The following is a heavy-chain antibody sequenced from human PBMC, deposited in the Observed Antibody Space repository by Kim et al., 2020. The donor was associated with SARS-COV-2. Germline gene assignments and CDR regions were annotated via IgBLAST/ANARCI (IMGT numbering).Heavy chain of an antibody. CDR2: ISSSGSTI. Sequence: GGSLRLSCAASGFTFSDYYMSWIRQAPGKGLEWVSYISSSGSTIYYAYSVKGRYTISRDNANNSLYLQMNSPSAEDTDVYYCARDGVVGVAATDDYYYYGMDVWGQGTRVTVSS. J-gene: IGHJ6*02. CDR1: GFTFSDYY. V-gene: IGHV3-11*04. CDR3: ARDGVVGVAATDDYYYYGMDV. D-gene: IGHD2-15*01.